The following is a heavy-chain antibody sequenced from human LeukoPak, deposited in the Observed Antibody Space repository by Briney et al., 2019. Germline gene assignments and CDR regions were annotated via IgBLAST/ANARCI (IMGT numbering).Heavy chain of an antibody. CDR2: INPNSGGT. CDR3: ARPLLRGWYWWFDP. D-gene: IGHD6-19*01. J-gene: IGHJ5*02. CDR1: GYTFTGYY. Sequence: ASVKVSCKASGYTFTGYYMHWVRQAPGQGLEWMGWINPNSGGTNYAQKFQGRVTMTRDTSISTAYMELSRLRSDDTAVYYCARPLLRGWYWWFDPWGQGTLVTVSS. V-gene: IGHV1-2*02.